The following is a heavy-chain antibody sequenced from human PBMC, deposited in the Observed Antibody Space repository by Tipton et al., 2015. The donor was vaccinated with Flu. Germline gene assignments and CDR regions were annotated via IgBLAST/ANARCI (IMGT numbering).Heavy chain of an antibody. J-gene: IGHJ3*02. V-gene: IGHV4-39*07. CDR1: GGPISSSTYY. CDR3: AQAIGFCDSTPCAGAYDI. CDR2: IYYRGTT. Sequence: TLSLTCTVSGGPISSSTYYWGWIRHPPGKGLEWVGKIYYRGTTYYNPSLQRRVTISANTSKNQFSLQLSSVTAADTAVYYCAQAIGFCDSTPCAGAYDIWGQGTMVTVSP. D-gene: IGHD2/OR15-2a*01.